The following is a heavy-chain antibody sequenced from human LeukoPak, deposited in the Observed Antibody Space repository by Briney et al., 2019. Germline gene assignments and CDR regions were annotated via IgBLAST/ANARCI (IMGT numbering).Heavy chain of an antibody. CDR2: ISYDGSNK. CDR1: GFTFSSYG. Sequence: GGSLRLSCAASGFTFSSYGMHWVRQAPGKGLEWVAVISYDGSNKYYADSVKGRFTISRDNSKNTLYLQMNSLRAEDTAVYYCAKDLVVTMIVVVTGFDYWGQGTLVTVSS. D-gene: IGHD3-22*01. J-gene: IGHJ4*02. CDR3: AKDLVVTMIVVVTGFDY. V-gene: IGHV3-30*18.